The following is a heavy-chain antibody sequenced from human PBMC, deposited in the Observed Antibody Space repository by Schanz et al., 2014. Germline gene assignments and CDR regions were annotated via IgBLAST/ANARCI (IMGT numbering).Heavy chain of an antibody. J-gene: IGHJ2*01. V-gene: IGHV3-23*01. CDR3: ARNRGSGGQNWYFDL. CDR2: ILGLASTT. D-gene: IGHD1-26*01. Sequence: EVQLLESGGGLVQPGGSLRLSCAASGFTFSTSAMSWVRQVPGKGLEWVSAILGLASTTYYADSVKGRFTISRDNSKNSLCLQLNSLRADDTAVYYCARNRGSGGQNWYFDLWGRGTLVTVSS. CDR1: GFTFSTSA.